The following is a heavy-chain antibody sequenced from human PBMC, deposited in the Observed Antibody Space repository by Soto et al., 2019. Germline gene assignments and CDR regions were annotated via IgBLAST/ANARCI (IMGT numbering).Heavy chain of an antibody. CDR3: ARGGFRMERRGDWFDP. Sequence: GGSLRLSCAASGFTFSSYGMHWVRQAPGKGLEWVAVISYDGSNKYYADSVKGRFTISRDNSKNTLYLQMNSLRAEDTAVYYSARGGFRMERRGDWFDPWGQGTLVTVSS. CDR2: ISYDGSNK. CDR1: GFTFSSYG. J-gene: IGHJ5*02. V-gene: IGHV3-30*03. D-gene: IGHD1-1*01.